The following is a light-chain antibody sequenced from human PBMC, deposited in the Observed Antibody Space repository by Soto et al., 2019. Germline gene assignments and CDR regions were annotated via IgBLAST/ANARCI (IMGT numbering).Light chain of an antibody. Sequence: QSALTQPASGSGSPGQSTAISCTGTNSDVGRYNLVSWYQQHPGKAPKLMIYEGSKRPSGVSTRFSGSKSGNTASLTISGLQAEDEADYYCCSYASSSTYVFGTGTKVTV. V-gene: IGLV2-23*01. CDR2: EGS. J-gene: IGLJ1*01. CDR3: CSYASSSTYV. CDR1: NSDVGRYNL.